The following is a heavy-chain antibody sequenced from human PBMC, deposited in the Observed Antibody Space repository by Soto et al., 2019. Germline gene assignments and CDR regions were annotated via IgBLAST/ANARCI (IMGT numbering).Heavy chain of an antibody. CDR2: IYYSGST. D-gene: IGHD2-2*01. CDR1: GGSISSGDYY. J-gene: IGHJ5*02. CDR3: AREGGYCSSTSCYNWFDP. V-gene: IGHV4-30-4*01. Sequence: RSLTCTVSGGSISSGDYYWSWIRQPPGKGLEWIGYIYYSGSTYYNPSLKSRVTISVDTSKNQFSLKLSSVTAADTAVYYCAREGGYCSSTSCYNWFDPWGQGTLVTVSS.